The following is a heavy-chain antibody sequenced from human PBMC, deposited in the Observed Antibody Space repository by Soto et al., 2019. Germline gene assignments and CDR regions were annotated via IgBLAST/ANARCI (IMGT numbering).Heavy chain of an antibody. CDR1: GGSISSYY. D-gene: IGHD2-2*01. CDR2: IYYSGST. V-gene: IGHV4-59*08. CDR3: ARRQPRTVYY. J-gene: IGHJ4*02. Sequence: SETLSLTCTVSGGSISSYYWSWIRQPPGKGLEWIGYIYYSGSTNYNPSLKSRVTISVDTSKNQFSLKLSSMTAADTAMYFCARRQPRTVYYWGQGMVVTISS.